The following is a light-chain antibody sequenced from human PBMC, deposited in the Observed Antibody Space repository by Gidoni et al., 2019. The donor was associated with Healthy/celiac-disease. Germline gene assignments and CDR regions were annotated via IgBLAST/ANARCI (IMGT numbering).Light chain of an antibody. V-gene: IGKV1-39*01. CDR3: QQSYSTPRDSLFT. CDR1: QSISSY. J-gene: IGKJ3*01. Sequence: SASVGDRVNITCRASQSISSYLNWYQQKPGKAPKLLIYAASSLQSGVPSRFSGSGSGTDFTLTISSLQPEDFATYYCQQSYSTPRDSLFTFGPGTKVDIK. CDR2: AAS.